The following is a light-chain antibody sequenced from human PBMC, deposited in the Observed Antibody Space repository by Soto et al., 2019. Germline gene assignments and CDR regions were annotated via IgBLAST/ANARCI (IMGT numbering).Light chain of an antibody. CDR2: EGS. V-gene: IGLV2-23*01. CDR1: SSDVGSYNL. Sequence: QSALTQPASVSGSPGQSITISCTGTSSDVGSYNLVSWYQQHPGKAPKLMIYEGSKRPSGVSNRFSGSKSGNTASLTISGLQAEDDAHYYCCSYAGSSTVVFGGGTKLTVL. J-gene: IGLJ2*01. CDR3: CSYAGSSTVV.